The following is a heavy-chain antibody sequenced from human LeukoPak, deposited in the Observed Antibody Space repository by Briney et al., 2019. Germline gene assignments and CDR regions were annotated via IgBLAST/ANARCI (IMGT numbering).Heavy chain of an antibody. Sequence: ASVKVSCKVSGYTLTELSMHWVRQAPGKGLEWMGGFDPEDGETIYAQKFQGRVTMTEDTSTDTAYMELSSLGSEDTAVYYCATGRGALWFGELWGQGTLVTVSS. CDR3: ATGRGALWFGEL. CDR1: GYTLTELS. D-gene: IGHD3-10*01. CDR2: FDPEDGET. V-gene: IGHV1-24*01. J-gene: IGHJ4*02.